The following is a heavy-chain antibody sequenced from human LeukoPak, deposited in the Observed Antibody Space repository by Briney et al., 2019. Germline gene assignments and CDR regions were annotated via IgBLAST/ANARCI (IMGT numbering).Heavy chain of an antibody. V-gene: IGHV4-39*01. CDR1: GASISSSYY. CDR3: VRHIAMGSPLYD. CDR2: IYFRGGT. Sequence: LETLSLTCTVSGASISSSYYWGWIRQSPGKGLEWIASIYFRGGTYYNPSLKSRVTISVDATKNVCSLKLTSVAAAETAVYYCVRHIAMGSPLYDWGQGTLVTVSA. D-gene: IGHD6-13*01. J-gene: IGHJ4*02.